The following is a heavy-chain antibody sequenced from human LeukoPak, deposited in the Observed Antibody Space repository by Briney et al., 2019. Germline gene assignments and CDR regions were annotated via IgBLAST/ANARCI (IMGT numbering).Heavy chain of an antibody. J-gene: IGHJ6*02. V-gene: IGHV3-30*18. Sequence: PGGSLRLSCAATGFTFSSFGMHWVRQAPGKGLEWVAVTSYDGSNKYYADSVKGRFTISRDNSKNTLYLQMNSLRTEDTAVYYCAKGRGGENGYYYYGMDVWGQGPTVTVSS. CDR1: GFTFSSFG. D-gene: IGHD3-16*01. CDR3: AKGRGGENGYYYYGMDV. CDR2: TSYDGSNK.